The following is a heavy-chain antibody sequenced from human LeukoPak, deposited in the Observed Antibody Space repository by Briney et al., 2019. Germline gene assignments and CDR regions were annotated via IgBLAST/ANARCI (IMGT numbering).Heavy chain of an antibody. J-gene: IGHJ4*02. CDR1: GFSFSSYS. V-gene: IGHV3-48*01. CDR2: ISSGSRTI. Sequence: GGSLRLSCAASGFSFSSYSMNWVRQAPGRGLEWISDISSGSRTIFYADSVKGRFTIFRDNAKNSLYLLMNSLRADDTAVYYCARESITGDRDFDYWGQGTLITVSS. D-gene: IGHD7-27*01. CDR3: ARESITGDRDFDY.